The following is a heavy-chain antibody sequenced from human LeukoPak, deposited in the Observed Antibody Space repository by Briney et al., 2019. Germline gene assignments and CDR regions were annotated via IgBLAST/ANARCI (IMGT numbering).Heavy chain of an antibody. CDR1: GGSINNYY. CDR3: ARGGYCSGGSCYFFDY. Sequence: SETLSLTCTVSGGSINNYYWIWIRQPPGKGLEWIGYIYYSGSTNYNPSLKSRVTISVDTSKNQFSLKLSSVTAADTAVYYCARGGYCSGGSCYFFDYWGQGTLVTVSS. D-gene: IGHD2-15*01. CDR2: IYYSGST. J-gene: IGHJ4*02. V-gene: IGHV4-59*01.